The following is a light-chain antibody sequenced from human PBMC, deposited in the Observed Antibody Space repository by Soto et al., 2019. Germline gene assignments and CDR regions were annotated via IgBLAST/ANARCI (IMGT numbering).Light chain of an antibody. CDR2: LGS. V-gene: IGKV2-28*01. Sequence: DIVMTQSPLFLPVTPGEPASISCKSSQSLLHSIGYNYLDWYLQKPGQSPQLLIYLGSTRASGVPDRFSGSGSGTDFTLNISRVEAEDVGVYYYMQALQTPLTFGGGTKVEIK. J-gene: IGKJ4*01. CDR1: QSLLHSIGYNY. CDR3: MQALQTPLT.